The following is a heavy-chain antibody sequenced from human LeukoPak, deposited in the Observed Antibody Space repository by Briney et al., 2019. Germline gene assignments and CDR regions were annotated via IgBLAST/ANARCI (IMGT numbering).Heavy chain of an antibody. CDR2: IKTKTGGGTT. CDR1: GFTFSNAW. CDR3: TTNDAFDI. J-gene: IGHJ3*02. Sequence: GGSLRLSCAASGFTFSNAWMNWVRQAPGKGLEWVGRIKTKTGGGTTDYAAPVKGRFTISRDDSKNTLFLQMNSLKTEDTAVYYCTTNDAFDIWGQGTMVTVS. V-gene: IGHV3-15*01.